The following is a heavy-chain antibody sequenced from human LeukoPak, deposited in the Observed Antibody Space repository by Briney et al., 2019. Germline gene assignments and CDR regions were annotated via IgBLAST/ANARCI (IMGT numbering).Heavy chain of an antibody. CDR2: ISDSGGRT. D-gene: IGHD2-21*02. Sequence: GGSLRLSCAVSGITLSNYGMSWVRQAPGKGLEWVAGISDSGGRTNYADSVKGRFTISRDNPKNTLYLQMNGLRADDTAVYYCAKYCGGDCFRNFDSWGQGTLVTVSS. V-gene: IGHV3-23*01. CDR3: AKYCGGDCFRNFDS. CDR1: GITLSNYG. J-gene: IGHJ4*02.